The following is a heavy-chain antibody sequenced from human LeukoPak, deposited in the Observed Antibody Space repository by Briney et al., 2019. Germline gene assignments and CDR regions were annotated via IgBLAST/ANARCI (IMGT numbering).Heavy chain of an antibody. CDR2: ISSSGSTI. CDR3: AMIVVLTSKEDAFDI. CDR1: GFTFSSYE. Sequence: GGSLRLSCAASGFTFSSYEMNWVRQAPGKGLEWVSYISSSGSTIYYADSVKGRFTISRDNAKNSLYLQMNSLRAEDTAVYYCAMIVVLTSKEDAFDIWGQGTMVTVSS. D-gene: IGHD3-22*01. J-gene: IGHJ3*02. V-gene: IGHV3-48*03.